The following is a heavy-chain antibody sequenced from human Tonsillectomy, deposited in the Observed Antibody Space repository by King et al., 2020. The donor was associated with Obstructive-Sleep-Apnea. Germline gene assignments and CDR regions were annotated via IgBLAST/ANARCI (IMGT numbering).Heavy chain of an antibody. V-gene: IGHV3-74*01. CDR1: GFTFSSYW. Sequence: VQLVESGEGLVQPGGSLRLSCAASGFTFSSYWMHWVRQAPGKGLVWVSRINSDGSSTSYADSVKGRFTISRDNAKNTLYLQMNSLRVEDTAVYYCAREAMGRGVIKGDAFDIWGQGTMVTVSS. CDR3: AREAMGRGVIKGDAFDI. J-gene: IGHJ3*02. D-gene: IGHD3-10*01. CDR2: INSDGSST.